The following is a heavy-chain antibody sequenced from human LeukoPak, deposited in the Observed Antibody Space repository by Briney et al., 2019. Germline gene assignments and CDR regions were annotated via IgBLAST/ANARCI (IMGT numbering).Heavy chain of an antibody. CDR1: GGSFSGYY. Sequence: SETLSLTCAVYGGSFSGYYWSWIHQPPGKGLEWIGEINHSGSTNYNPSLKSRVTISVDTSKNQFSLKLSSVTAADTAVYYCARAYYDSSGYPDSLDYWGQGTLVTVSS. D-gene: IGHD3-22*01. J-gene: IGHJ4*02. CDR2: INHSGST. CDR3: ARAYYDSSGYPDSLDY. V-gene: IGHV4-34*01.